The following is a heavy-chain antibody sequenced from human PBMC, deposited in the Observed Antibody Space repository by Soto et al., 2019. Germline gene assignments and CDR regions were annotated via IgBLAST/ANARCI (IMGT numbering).Heavy chain of an antibody. Sequence: SLRLSCAASGFTVSSNYMGWVRQAPGKGLEWVSVIYSGGSTYYADSVKGRFTISRDNSKNTLYLQMNSLRAEDTAVYYCARDRKAGYYYGMDVWGQGTTVTVSS. J-gene: IGHJ6*02. CDR2: IYSGGST. CDR1: GFTVSSNY. V-gene: IGHV3-53*01. CDR3: ARDRKAGYYYGMDV.